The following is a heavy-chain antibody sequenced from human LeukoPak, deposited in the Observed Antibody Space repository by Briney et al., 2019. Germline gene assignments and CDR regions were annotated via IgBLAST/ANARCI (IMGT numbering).Heavy chain of an antibody. D-gene: IGHD3-22*01. V-gene: IGHV1-2*02. CDR2: INPNSGGT. CDR3: ARGHYYDGSGYYY. CDR1: GYTFTGYY. Sequence: ASVKVSCKASGYTFTGYYMHWVRQAPGQGLEWMGWINPNSGGTNYAQKFQGRVTMTRDTSISTAYMELSRLRSDDTAVYYCARGHYYDGSGYYYWGQGTLVTVSS. J-gene: IGHJ4*02.